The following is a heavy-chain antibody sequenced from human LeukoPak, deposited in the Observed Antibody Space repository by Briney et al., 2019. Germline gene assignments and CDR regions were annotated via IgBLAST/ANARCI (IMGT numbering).Heavy chain of an antibody. J-gene: IGHJ4*02. CDR1: GYTFTSYD. CDR3: VRGRAIVVVPAALFFDY. V-gene: IGHV1-8*01. Sequence: ASVKVSCKASGYTFTSYDINWVRQAPGQGLEWMGWMNPNSGNTGYAQKFQGRFTLTRETFISTAYMELSSLRSDDTAVYYCVRGRAIVVVPAALFFDYWGQGTLVTVSS. CDR2: MNPNSGNT. D-gene: IGHD2-2*01.